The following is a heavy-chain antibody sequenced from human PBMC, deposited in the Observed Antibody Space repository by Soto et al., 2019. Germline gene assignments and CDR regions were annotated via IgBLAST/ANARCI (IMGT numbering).Heavy chain of an antibody. V-gene: IGHV2-5*01. CDR1: GFSLSTNGVG. J-gene: IGHJ4*02. Sequence: QITLKESGPTLVKPTQTLTLTCTFSGFSLSTNGVGVGWIRQPPGKALEWVTLIYWNDDKRYSPSLRTRLTITKDTSQNQVVLRMTDMDPVDTATYYCASLPALYGPGSYRFDDWGQGTLVTVSS. D-gene: IGHD3-10*01. CDR3: ASLPALYGPGSYRFDD. CDR2: IYWNDDK.